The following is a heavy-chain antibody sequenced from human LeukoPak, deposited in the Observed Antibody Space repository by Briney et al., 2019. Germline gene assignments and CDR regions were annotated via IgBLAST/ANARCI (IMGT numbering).Heavy chain of an antibody. D-gene: IGHD1-20*01. J-gene: IGHJ5*02. Sequence: GGSLRLSCAASGFTFSSYAMHWVRQAPGKGLEWVTVISYDGSTKYYADSVKGRFTISRDNSKNTLYLQMNSLRAEDTAVYYCAKDSSSRYTWTDERLDPWGQGTLVTVSS. CDR1: GFTFSSYA. V-gene: IGHV3-30-3*01. CDR3: AKDSSSRYTWTDERLDP. CDR2: ISYDGSTK.